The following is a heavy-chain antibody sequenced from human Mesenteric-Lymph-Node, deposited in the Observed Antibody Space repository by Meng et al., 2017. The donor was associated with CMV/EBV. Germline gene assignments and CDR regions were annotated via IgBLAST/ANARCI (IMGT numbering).Heavy chain of an antibody. CDR1: GFSFSDRG. CDR2: IYYDESKK. D-gene: IGHD7-27*01. Sequence: GGSLRLSCAASGFSFSDRGMNWVRQAPGKGLEWVALIYYDESKKYYADSVKGRFTIARDNSKNTLYLQINSLRAEDTAVYYCAKASGVGTNYYHYGMDVWGQGTTVTVTS. CDR3: AKASGVGTNYYHYGMDV. V-gene: IGHV3-33*06. J-gene: IGHJ6*02.